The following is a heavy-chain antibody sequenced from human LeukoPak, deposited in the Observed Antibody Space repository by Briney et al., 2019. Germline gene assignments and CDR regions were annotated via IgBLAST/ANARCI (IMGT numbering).Heavy chain of an antibody. V-gene: IGHV4-34*01. D-gene: IGHD6-13*01. CDR1: GGPFSDYY. CDR2: INHDGST. CDR3: ARPGAAATLDY. Sequence: SETLSLTCSVYGGPFSDYYWSWIRHPPGKGLEWIGEINHDGSTNYNPSLKSRVTISVDTSKNQFSLKLSSVTAADTAVYYCARPGAAATLDYWGQGTLVTVSS. J-gene: IGHJ4*02.